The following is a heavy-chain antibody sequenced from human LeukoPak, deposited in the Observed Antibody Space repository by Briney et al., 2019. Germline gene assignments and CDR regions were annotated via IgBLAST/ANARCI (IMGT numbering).Heavy chain of an antibody. CDR1: GGSISSGDHY. Sequence: SETLSLTCTVSGGSISSGDHYWSWVRQTPGKALEWIGYIHYTGNADYNPSLRGRISISVDTSKTQFSLKLTSVTAADTAVYYCCTIPAIAARGIFFEYWGQGILVTVSS. CDR2: IHYTGNA. CDR3: CTIPAIAARGIFFEY. J-gene: IGHJ4*02. D-gene: IGHD2-2*02. V-gene: IGHV4-30-4*01.